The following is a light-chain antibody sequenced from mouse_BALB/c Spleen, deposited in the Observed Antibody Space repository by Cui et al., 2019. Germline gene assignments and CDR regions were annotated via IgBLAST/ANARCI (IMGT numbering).Light chain of an antibody. CDR2: LTS. J-gene: IGKJ4*01. Sequence: HIVLTQSPALMSASPGEKVTMTCSASPSASYMYWYQQKPRSSPKPWIYLTSNLASGVPARFSGSGSGTSYSLTISSMEAEDAATYYCQQWSSNPPTFGSGTKLEIK. V-gene: IGKV4-68*01. CDR3: QQWSSNPPT. CDR1: PSASY.